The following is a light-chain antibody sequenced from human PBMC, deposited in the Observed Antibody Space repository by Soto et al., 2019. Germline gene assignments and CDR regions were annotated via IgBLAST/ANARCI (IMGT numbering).Light chain of an antibody. CDR3: RSYAASITVL. CDR1: SSDIGSFNL. V-gene: IGLV2-23*02. J-gene: IGLJ2*01. CDR2: EVT. Sequence: QSALTQPASVSGSPGQSITISCTGTSSDIGSFNLVSWYQQHPGKAPKLIISEVTKRPSGVSNRFSGSKSANTASLTISGLLAEDEADYYCRSYAASITVLFGGGTKLTVL.